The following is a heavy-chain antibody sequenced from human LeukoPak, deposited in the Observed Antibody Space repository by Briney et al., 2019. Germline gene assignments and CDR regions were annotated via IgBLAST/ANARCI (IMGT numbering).Heavy chain of an antibody. CDR1: GFTFSNYW. D-gene: IGHD2-15*01. CDR3: AREGYCSGGICSYDN. CDR2: IKKDGSEK. V-gene: IGHV3-7*01. J-gene: IGHJ4*02. Sequence: GGSLRLSCAASGFTFSNYWMNWVRQAPGKGLEWVARIKKDGSEKYYVESVKGRFTISGDNAKKSVYLQKDSLRAEDTAVYYCAREGYCSGGICSYDNWGQGTLVTVSS.